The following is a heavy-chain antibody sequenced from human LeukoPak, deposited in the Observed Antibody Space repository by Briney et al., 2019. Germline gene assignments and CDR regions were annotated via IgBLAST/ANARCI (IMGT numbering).Heavy chain of an antibody. J-gene: IGHJ5*02. CDR2: IRRDSDGGTI. CDR1: GFSFSDAW. D-gene: IGHD3-22*01. CDR3: ATDFYDTT. V-gene: IGHV3-15*07. Sequence: GGSLRLSCATSGFSFSDAWMNWVRQAPGKGLEWVGRIRRDSDGGTIDYAAPVKGRFALSRDDSKNTLYLHMSSLQTEDTAVYYCATDFYDTTWGQGTLVTVSS.